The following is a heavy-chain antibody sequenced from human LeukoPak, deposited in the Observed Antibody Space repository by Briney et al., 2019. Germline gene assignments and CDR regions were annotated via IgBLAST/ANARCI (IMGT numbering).Heavy chain of an antibody. J-gene: IGHJ3*02. D-gene: IGHD5-18*01. CDR2: INTNTGNP. V-gene: IGHV7-4-1*02. CDR3: AGEYSYGSYSWAFDI. Sequence: GASVKVSCKASGYTFTSYAMNWVRQAPGQGREWMWWINTNTGNPTYAQGFTGRFVFPLDTSVSTAYLQISSLKAEDTAVYYCAGEYSYGSYSWAFDIWGQGTMVTVSS. CDR1: GYTFTSYA.